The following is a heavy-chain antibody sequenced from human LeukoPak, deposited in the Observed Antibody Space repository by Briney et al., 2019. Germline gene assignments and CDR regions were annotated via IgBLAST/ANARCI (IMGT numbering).Heavy chain of an antibody. CDR3: ARDSGSGSFLGYWYFDL. CDR2: IYHSGST. CDR1: GGSISSYY. V-gene: IGHV4-4*02. J-gene: IGHJ2*01. Sequence: SETLSLTCTVSGGSISSYYWSWVRQPPGKGLEWIGEIYHSGSTNYNPSLKSRVTISVDKSKNQFSLKLSSVTAADTAVYYCARDSGSGSFLGYWYFDLWGRGTLVTVSS. D-gene: IGHD3-10*01.